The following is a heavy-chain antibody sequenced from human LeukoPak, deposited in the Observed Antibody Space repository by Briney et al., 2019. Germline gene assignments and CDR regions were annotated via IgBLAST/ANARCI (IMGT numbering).Heavy chain of an antibody. V-gene: IGHV1-69*04. CDR2: IIPILGIA. Sequence: SVKVSCKASGGTFSSYAISWVRQAPGQGLEWMGRIIPILGIANYAQKFQGRVTITADKSTSTAYMELSSLRSEDTAVYYCARSGFSLYYFDYWGQGTLVTVSS. CDR3: ARSGFSLYYFDY. D-gene: IGHD1-26*01. J-gene: IGHJ4*02. CDR1: GGTFSSYA.